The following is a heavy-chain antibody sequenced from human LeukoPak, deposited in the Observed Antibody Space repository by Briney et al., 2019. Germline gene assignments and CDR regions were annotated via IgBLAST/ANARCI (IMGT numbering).Heavy chain of an antibody. D-gene: IGHD5-12*01. J-gene: IGHJ4*02. V-gene: IGHV1-69*05. Sequence: ASVKVSCKASGGTFSSYAISWVRQAPGQGLEWMGGIIPIFGTANYAQKFQGRVTITTDESTSTAYMELSSLRSEDTAVYYCASLVATTKGGFDYWGQGTLVTVSS. CDR2: IIPIFGTA. CDR1: GGTFSSYA. CDR3: ASLVATTKGGFDY.